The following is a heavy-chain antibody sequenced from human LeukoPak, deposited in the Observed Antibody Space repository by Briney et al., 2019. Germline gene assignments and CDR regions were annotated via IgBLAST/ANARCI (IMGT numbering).Heavy chain of an antibody. D-gene: IGHD3-22*01. J-gene: IGHJ4*02. CDR3: AREASTGDSSGYYWHYFDY. V-gene: IGHV4-59*01. CDR2: IYYSGST. CDR1: GDSISSYY. Sequence: SETLSLTCTVSGDSISSYYWSWIRQPPGKGLEWIGYIYYSGSTNYNPSLKSRVTISVDTSKNQFSLKLSSVTAADTAVYYCAREASTGDSSGYYWHYFDYWGQGTLVTVSS.